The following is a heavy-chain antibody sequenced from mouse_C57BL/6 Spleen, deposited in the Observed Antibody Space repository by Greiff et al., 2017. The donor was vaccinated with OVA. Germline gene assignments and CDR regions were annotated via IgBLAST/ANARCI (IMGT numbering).Heavy chain of an antibody. D-gene: IGHD1-1*01. CDR2: IRLKSDNYAT. CDR3: TGGTTVVARYFDV. V-gene: IGHV6-3*01. CDR1: GFTFSNYW. J-gene: IGHJ1*03. Sequence: EVMLVESGGGLVQPGGSMKLSCVASGFTFSNYWMNWVRQSPEKGLEWVAQIRLKSDNYATHYAESVKGRFTISRDDSKSSVYLQMNNLRAEDTGMYYCTGGTTVVARYFDVWGTGTTVTVSS.